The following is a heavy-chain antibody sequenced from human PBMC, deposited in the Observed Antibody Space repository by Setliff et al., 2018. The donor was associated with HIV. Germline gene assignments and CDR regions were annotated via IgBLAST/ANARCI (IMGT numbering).Heavy chain of an antibody. CDR3: AREGNRKSFDY. J-gene: IGHJ4*02. V-gene: IGHV3-48*04. Sequence: GGSLRLSCAASGFTFSSYSMTWIRQAPGKGLEWVSYISGSGNIIYYADSVKGRFTISRDNAKNSLYLQMNSLRAEDTAVYYCAREGNRKSFDYWGQGTLVTVSS. CDR2: ISGSGNII. CDR1: GFTFSSYS.